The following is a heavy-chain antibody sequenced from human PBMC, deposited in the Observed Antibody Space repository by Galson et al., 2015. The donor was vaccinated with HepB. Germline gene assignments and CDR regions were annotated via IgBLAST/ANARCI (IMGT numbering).Heavy chain of an antibody. J-gene: IGHJ3*02. D-gene: IGHD3-3*01. CDR1: GFTFSSYA. CDR2: ISGSGGST. V-gene: IGHV3-23*01. CDR3: AKNEVGWLLFEAFVI. Sequence: SLRLSCAASGFTFSSYAMTWVRQAPGKGLEWVSTISGSGGSTYYTDSVKGRFIISRDNSKNTLYLQMNSLRAEDTAVYYCAKNEVGWLLFEAFVIWGQGTMVTVSS.